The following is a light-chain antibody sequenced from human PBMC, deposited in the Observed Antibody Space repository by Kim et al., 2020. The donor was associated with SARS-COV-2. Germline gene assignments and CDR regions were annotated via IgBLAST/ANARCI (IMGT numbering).Light chain of an antibody. CDR1: KLGDKY. V-gene: IGLV3-1*01. Sequence: SYELTQPPSVSVSPGQTASITCSGDKLGDKYACWYQQKPGQSPVVVIYQDSKRPSGIPARFYGSNSGNTATLTISGTQAMDEADYYCQAWDSSTYVFGTGTKVTVL. J-gene: IGLJ1*01. CDR2: QDS. CDR3: QAWDSSTYV.